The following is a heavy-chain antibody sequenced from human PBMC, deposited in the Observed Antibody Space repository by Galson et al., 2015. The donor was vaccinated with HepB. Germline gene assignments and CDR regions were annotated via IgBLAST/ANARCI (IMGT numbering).Heavy chain of an antibody. V-gene: IGHV1-18*04. D-gene: IGHD3-22*01. CDR2: ISAYNGNT. CDR3: ARDRWYYYDSSGYYVDTMGYYGMDV. CDR1: GYTFTSYG. J-gene: IGHJ6*02. Sequence: SVKVSCKASGYTFTSYGISWVRQAPGQGLEWMGWISAYNGNTNYAQKLQGRVTMTTDTSTSTAYMELRSLRSDDTAVYYCARDRWYYYDSSGYYVDTMGYYGMDVWGQGTTVTVSS.